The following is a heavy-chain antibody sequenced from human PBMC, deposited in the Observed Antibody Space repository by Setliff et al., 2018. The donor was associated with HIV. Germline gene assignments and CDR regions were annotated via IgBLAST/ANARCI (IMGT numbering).Heavy chain of an antibody. V-gene: IGHV1-69*13. CDR1: GDTSNSYA. Sequence: GASVKVSCKASGDTSNSYAISWVRQAPGQGLEWIGGVIPIFGTANYAQKFQGRVTITADESTSTAYMELSSLRSEDTAVYYCAKGGYYDSTGYYYYYLYYLDEWGKGTTVTVSS. CDR2: VIPIFGTA. CDR3: AKGGYYDSTGYYYYYLYYLDE. J-gene: IGHJ6*03. D-gene: IGHD3-22*01.